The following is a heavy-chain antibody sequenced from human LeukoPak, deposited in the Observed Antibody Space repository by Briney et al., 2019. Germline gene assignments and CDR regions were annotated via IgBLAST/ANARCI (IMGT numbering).Heavy chain of an antibody. CDR3: AKGRVDKRVVVHSFTYGMDV. CDR1: GGSFTDYF. V-gene: IGHV4-34*01. CDR2: INDYTGDT. J-gene: IGHJ6*02. Sequence: SETLSLTCTVSGGSFTDYFWTWIRHSPGKGLEWIGEINDYTGDTKYNPSLNSRVSISLENSKNQLSLQLKCLTASDTAVYYCAKGRVDKRVVVHSFTYGMDVWGQGTTVTVSS. D-gene: IGHD2-15*01.